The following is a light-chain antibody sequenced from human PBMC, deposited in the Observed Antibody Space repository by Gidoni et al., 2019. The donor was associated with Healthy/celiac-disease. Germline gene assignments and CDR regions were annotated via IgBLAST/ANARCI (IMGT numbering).Light chain of an antibody. CDR1: QSISSW. CDR2: KAS. CDR3: QQYNSYPP. V-gene: IGKV1-5*03. J-gene: IGKJ5*01. Sequence: DIQRTQSPSTLSASVGDRVTITCRASQSISSWLAWYQQKPGKAPKLLIYKASSLESGVPSRFSGSGSGTEFTLTISSLQPDDFATYYCQQYNSYPPFGQGTRLEIK.